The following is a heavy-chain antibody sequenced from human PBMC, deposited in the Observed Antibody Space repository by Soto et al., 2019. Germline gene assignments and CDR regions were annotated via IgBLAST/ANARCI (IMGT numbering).Heavy chain of an antibody. CDR3: ARGYDYYYGIDV. V-gene: IGHV1-8*01. CDR1: GYTFTIYD. J-gene: IGHJ6*02. CDR2: MNPNTGNT. Sequence: GASVKVSCKASGYTFTIYDINWVRQATGQGLEWMGWMNPNTGNTGYAQKFQGRVTMTRDTSISTAYMELSSLTSEDTAVYFCARGYDYYYGIDVRGRGTTVTVSS.